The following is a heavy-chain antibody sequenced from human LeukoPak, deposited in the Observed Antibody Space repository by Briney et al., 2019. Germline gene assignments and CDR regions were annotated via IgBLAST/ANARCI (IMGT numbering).Heavy chain of an antibody. J-gene: IGHJ4*02. CDR3: AKNAQRGYSYGFHDY. D-gene: IGHD5-18*01. CDR1: GFTFSSYA. V-gene: IGHV3-23*01. Sequence: GGSLRLSCAASGFTFSSYAMSWVRQPPGKGMEWVSAISGSGGSTYYADSAKGRFTISRDNSKNTLYLQMNSLRAEDTAVYYCAKNAQRGYSYGFHDYWGQGTLVTVSS. CDR2: ISGSGGST.